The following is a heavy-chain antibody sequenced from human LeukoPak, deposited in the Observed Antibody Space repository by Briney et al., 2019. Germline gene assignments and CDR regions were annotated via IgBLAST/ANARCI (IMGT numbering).Heavy chain of an antibody. D-gene: IGHD6-13*01. CDR1: GYTITTYA. CDR3: AREGDSSWLHDVFDI. V-gene: IGHV1-18*01. Sequence: GASVTVSCKASGYTITTYAITWVRQAPGQGLEWMGWIRANNGNTNYAQKLQGRVTMTTDTSTSTAYMELRSLRSDDTAVYYCAREGDSSWLHDVFDIWGQGTMVTVSS. CDR2: IRANNGNT. J-gene: IGHJ3*02.